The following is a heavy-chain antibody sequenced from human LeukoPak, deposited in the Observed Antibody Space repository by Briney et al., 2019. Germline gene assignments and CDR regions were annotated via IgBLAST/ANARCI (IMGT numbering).Heavy chain of an antibody. V-gene: IGHV1-46*01. CDR3: ARDIGVVAARHAFDI. CDR1: GYTFTSYY. D-gene: IGHD6-6*01. Sequence: ASVKVSCKASGYTFTSYYMHWVRQAPGQGLEWMGIINPSGGSTSYAQKFQGRVTMTRDTSTSTVYMELSSLRSEDTAVYYCARDIGVVAARHAFDIWGQGTMVTVSS. J-gene: IGHJ3*02. CDR2: INPSGGST.